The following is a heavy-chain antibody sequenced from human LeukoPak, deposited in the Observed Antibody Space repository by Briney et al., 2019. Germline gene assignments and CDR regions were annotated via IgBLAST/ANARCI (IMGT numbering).Heavy chain of an antibody. CDR2: IYPGDSDT. D-gene: IGHD3-10*01. CDR3: ARRGFGESYYFDY. V-gene: IGHV5-51*01. CDR1: GYSFTSYW. J-gene: IGHJ4*02. Sequence: KVSCKGSGYSFTSYWIGWVRQMPGKGLEWMGIIYPGDSDTRYSPSFQGQVTISADKSISTAYLQWSSLKASDTAMYYCARRGFGESYYFDYWGQGTLVTVSS.